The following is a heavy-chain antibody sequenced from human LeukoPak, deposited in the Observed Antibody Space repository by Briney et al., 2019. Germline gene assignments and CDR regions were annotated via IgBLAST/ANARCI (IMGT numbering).Heavy chain of an antibody. CDR1: GFTVSSNS. V-gene: IGHV3-53*01. CDR2: IYSDNT. J-gene: IGHJ4*02. Sequence: GGSLRLSCTVSGFTVSSNSMSWVRQAPGKGVEWVSFIYSDNTHYSDSVKGRFTISRDNSKNTLYLQMNSLRAEDTAVYYCARRAGAYSHPYDYWGQGTLVTVSS. CDR3: ARRAGAYSHPYDY. D-gene: IGHD4/OR15-4a*01.